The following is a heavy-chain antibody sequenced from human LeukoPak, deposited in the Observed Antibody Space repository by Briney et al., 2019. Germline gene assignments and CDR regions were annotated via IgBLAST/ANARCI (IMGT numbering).Heavy chain of an antibody. CDR3: ARGGSGKETYYYYYYMDV. Sequence: GGSLRLSCAASGFTFSSYSMNWVRQAPGKGLEWVSSISSSSSYIYYADSVKGRFTISRDNAKNSLYLQMNSLRAEDTAVYYCARGGSGKETYYYYYYMDVWGKGTTVTVSS. CDR1: GFTFSSYS. D-gene: IGHD1-26*01. J-gene: IGHJ6*03. CDR2: ISSSSSYI. V-gene: IGHV3-21*01.